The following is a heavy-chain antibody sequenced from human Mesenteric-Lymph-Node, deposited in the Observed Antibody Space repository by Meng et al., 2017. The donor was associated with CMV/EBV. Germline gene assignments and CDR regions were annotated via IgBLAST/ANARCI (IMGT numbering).Heavy chain of an antibody. D-gene: IGHD4-23*01. CDR2: INHSGST. CDR1: GGSFSGYY. J-gene: IGHJ4*02. V-gene: IGHV4-34*01. CDR3: ARHQRWLKSEGGFNY. Sequence: GAGLFKPSETLSLTCAVYGGSFSGYYWSWIRQPPGKGLEWIGEINHSGSTNYNPSLKSRVTISVDTSKNQFSLKLSSVTAADTAVYYCARHQRWLKSEGGFNYWGQGTLVTVSS.